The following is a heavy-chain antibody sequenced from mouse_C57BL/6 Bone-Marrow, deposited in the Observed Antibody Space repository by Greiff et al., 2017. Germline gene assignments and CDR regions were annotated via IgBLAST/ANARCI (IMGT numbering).Heavy chain of an antibody. D-gene: IGHD2-1*01. J-gene: IGHJ2*01. CDR1: GYTFTTYP. CDR2: FHPYTDDT. CDR3: ARGGNYGGYYCDY. V-gene: IGHV1-47*01. Sequence: QVQLQQSGAELVKPGASVKMSCKASGYTFTTYPIEWMQQTHGKSLEWIGNFHPYTDDTTYNEKFKGKAPLTVEKSSSTVYLELSRLTSDDSAVYYCARGGNYGGYYCDYWGQGTTLTVSA.